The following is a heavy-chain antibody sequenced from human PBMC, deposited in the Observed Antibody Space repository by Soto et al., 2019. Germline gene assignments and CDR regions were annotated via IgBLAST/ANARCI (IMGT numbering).Heavy chain of an antibody. CDR3: ARDKLEAAAAPGWFDP. Sequence: ASVKVSCKASGYTFTSYYMRWVRQAPGQGLEWMGIINPSGGSTSYAQKFQGRVTMTRDTSTSTVYMELSSLRSEDTAVYYCARDKLEAAAAPGWFDPWGQGTLVTVSS. J-gene: IGHJ5*02. V-gene: IGHV1-46*03. CDR1: GYTFTSYY. D-gene: IGHD6-13*01. CDR2: INPSGGST.